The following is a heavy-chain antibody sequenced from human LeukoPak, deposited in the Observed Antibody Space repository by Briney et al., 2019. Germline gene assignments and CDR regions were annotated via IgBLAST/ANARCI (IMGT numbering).Heavy chain of an antibody. CDR1: GGTFSSYA. CDR3: ASRGSSSNDAFDI. D-gene: IGHD6-13*01. V-gene: IGHV1-69*13. J-gene: IGHJ3*02. CDR2: IIPIFGTA. Sequence: VASVKVPCKASGGTFSSYAISWVRQAPGQGLEWMGGIIPIFGTANYAQKFQGRVTITADESTSTAYMELSSLRSEDTAVYYCASRGSSSNDAFDIWGQGTMVTVSS.